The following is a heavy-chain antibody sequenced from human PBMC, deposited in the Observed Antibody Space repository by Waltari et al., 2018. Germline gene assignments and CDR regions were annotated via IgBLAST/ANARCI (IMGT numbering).Heavy chain of an antibody. V-gene: IGHV4-39*01. Sequence: QLQLQESGPGLVKPSETLSLTCTVSGGSISSSSYYWGWIRQPPGKGLGWIGSIYYSGSTYYNPSRKSRVTISVDTSKNQFSLKLSSVTAADTAVYYCARKDGTAFHFDYWGQGTLVTVSS. CDR2: IYYSGST. CDR3: ARKDGTAFHFDY. D-gene: IGHD3-3*02. CDR1: GGSISSSSYY. J-gene: IGHJ4*02.